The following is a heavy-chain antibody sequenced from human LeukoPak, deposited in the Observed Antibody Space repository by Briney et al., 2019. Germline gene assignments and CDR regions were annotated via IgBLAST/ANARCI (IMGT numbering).Heavy chain of an antibody. D-gene: IGHD2-2*01. Sequence: PGTSLRLSCAASGFTFSNYGMHWVRQAPGKGLEWVAIISYDGSNKNHADSVKGRFSISRDNSKNTLYLQMNSLRAGDTAVYYCAKPTPLLSAAMAGSEYWGQGTLVTVSS. CDR3: AKPTPLLSAAMAGSEY. CDR2: ISYDGSNK. CDR1: GFTFSNYG. V-gene: IGHV3-30*18. J-gene: IGHJ4*02.